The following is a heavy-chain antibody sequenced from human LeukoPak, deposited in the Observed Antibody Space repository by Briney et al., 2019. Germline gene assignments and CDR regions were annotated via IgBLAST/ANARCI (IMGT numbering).Heavy chain of an antibody. D-gene: IGHD6-19*01. CDR1: GYSISSGYY. CDR3: ARYGGWLVQY. CDR2: IYHSGST. J-gene: IGHJ4*02. V-gene: IGHV4-38-2*01. Sequence: SETLSLTCAVSGYSISSGYYWGWIRQPPGKGLEWIGSIYHSGSTYYNPSLKSRVTISVDTSKNQFSLKLSSVTAADTAVYYCARYGGWLVQYWGPGTLVTVSS.